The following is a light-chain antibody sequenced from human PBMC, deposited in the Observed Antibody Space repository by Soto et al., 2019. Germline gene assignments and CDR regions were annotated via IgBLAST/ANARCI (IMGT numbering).Light chain of an antibody. CDR3: AAWDDSLNGLV. Sequence: QSGLTQPPSVSEAPRQRVTVPCSGSSSNIGNNAVNWYQQLPGKAPKLLIYYDDLLPSGVSDRFSGSKSGTSASLAISGLQSEDEADYYCAAWDDSLNGLVFGTGTKVTVL. CDR2: YDD. V-gene: IGLV1-36*01. CDR1: SSNIGNNA. J-gene: IGLJ1*01.